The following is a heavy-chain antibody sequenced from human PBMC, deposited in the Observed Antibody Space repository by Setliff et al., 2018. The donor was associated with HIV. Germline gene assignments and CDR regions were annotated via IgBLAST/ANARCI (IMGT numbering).Heavy chain of an antibody. D-gene: IGHD2-15*01. Sequence: PSETLSLTCTVSGGSISSYYWSWIRQPPGKGLECIGYIYSSGSTNYNPSLKSRVTMSVDTSKNQFSLELRSVTAADTAVYYCARRVVLAAAFDYWGQGALVTVSS. CDR3: ARRVVLAAAFDY. CDR1: GGSISSYY. CDR2: IYSSGST. J-gene: IGHJ4*02. V-gene: IGHV4-59*08.